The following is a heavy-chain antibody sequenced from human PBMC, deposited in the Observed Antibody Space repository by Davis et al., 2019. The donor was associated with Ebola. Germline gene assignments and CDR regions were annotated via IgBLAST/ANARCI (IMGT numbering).Heavy chain of an antibody. Sequence: ASVTVSCKASGYTFISHGLSWVRQGPGQGLEWLGRVILKSGATNYAQKFQGRVTMTRDTSISTVYMELSSLRYDDTADYYCARGHNYAHEYWGQGTLVTVSS. CDR3: ARGHNYAHEY. V-gene: IGHV1-2*06. CDR2: VILKSGAT. D-gene: IGHD4-11*01. J-gene: IGHJ4*02. CDR1: GYTFISHG.